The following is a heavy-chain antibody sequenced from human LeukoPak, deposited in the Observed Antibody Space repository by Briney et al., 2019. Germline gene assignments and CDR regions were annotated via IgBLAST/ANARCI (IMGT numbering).Heavy chain of an antibody. CDR2: IRSRANSYAT. V-gene: IGHV3-73*01. J-gene: IGHJ4*02. D-gene: IGHD6-19*01. CDR1: GFTFSGSA. Sequence: PGRSLRLSCAASGFTFSGSAMHWVRQASGKGLEWVGRIRSRANSYATAYAASVKGRFTISRDDSKNTAYLQMNSLKTEDTAVYYCTSIVGSSGYWGQGTLVTVSS. CDR3: TSIVGSSGY.